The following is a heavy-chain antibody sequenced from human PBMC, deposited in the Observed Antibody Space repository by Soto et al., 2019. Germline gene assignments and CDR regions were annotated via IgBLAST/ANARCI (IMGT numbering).Heavy chain of an antibody. Sequence: PGGSLRLSCAASGFTFSSYGVHWVRQAPGKGLEWVAVISYDGSNKYYADSVKGRFTISRDNSKNTLYLQMNSLRAEDTAVYYCAKGSMEWLWAPFDYWGQGTLVTVSS. J-gene: IGHJ4*02. CDR1: GFTFSSYG. CDR3: AKGSMEWLWAPFDY. CDR2: ISYDGSNK. D-gene: IGHD3-3*01. V-gene: IGHV3-30*18.